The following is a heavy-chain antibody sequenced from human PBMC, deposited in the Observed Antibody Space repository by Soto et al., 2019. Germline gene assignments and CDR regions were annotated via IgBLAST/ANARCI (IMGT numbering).Heavy chain of an antibody. CDR3: ASSRLAEGGYYFDY. Sequence: ASETLSLTCTVSGGSISSYYWSWIRQPPGKGLEWIGYIYYSGSTNYNPSLKSRATISVDTSKNQFSLKLSSVTAADTAVYYCASSRLAEGGYYFDYWGHGTLVTVSS. CDR2: IYYSGST. J-gene: IGHJ4*01. CDR1: GGSISSYY. D-gene: IGHD6-19*01. V-gene: IGHV4-59*08.